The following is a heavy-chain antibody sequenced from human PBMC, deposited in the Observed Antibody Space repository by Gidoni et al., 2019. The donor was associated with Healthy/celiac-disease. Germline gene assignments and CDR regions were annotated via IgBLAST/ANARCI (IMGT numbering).Heavy chain of an antibody. D-gene: IGHD6-13*01. J-gene: IGHJ5*02. Sequence: QVQLVQSGAEVKKPGSSVKVSCKASGGTFSSYTISWVRQAPGQGLEWMGRIIPILGIANYAQKFQGRVTITADKSTSTAYMELSSLRSEDTAVYYCATHPGQQLAYNWFDPWGQGTLVTVSS. CDR1: GGTFSSYT. V-gene: IGHV1-69*02. CDR3: ATHPGQQLAYNWFDP. CDR2: IIPILGIA.